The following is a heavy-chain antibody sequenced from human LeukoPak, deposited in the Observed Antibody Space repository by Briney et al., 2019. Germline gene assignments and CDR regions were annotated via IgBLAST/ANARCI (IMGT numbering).Heavy chain of an antibody. CDR1: GYTFTSYG. CDR2: IIPILGIA. D-gene: IGHD2-2*01. J-gene: IGHJ5*02. V-gene: IGHV1-69*04. CDR3: ATERASIVVVPAAMLGWFDP. Sequence: ASVKVSCRASGYTFTSYGISWVRQAPGQGLEWMGRIIPILGIANYAQKFQGRVTITAEKSTSTAYMELSSLISEDTAVDYCATERASIVVVPAAMLGWFDPWGQGTLVTVSS.